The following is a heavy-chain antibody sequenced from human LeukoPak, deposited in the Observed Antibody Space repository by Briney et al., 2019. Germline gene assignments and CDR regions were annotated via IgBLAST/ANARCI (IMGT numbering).Heavy chain of an antibody. CDR1: TDSFNSHY. CDR3: ARELITVTKGFDI. V-gene: IGHV4-59*11. CDR2: STYIESA. D-gene: IGHD4-17*01. Sequence: SETLSLTCAVSTDSFNSHYWSWERPPPGKGLEWSVYSTYIESANNTPALKSRVTISIDTTKTQFTLRLRSVTAADTVVYYCARELITVTKGFDIWGQGTMVSVSS. J-gene: IGHJ3*02.